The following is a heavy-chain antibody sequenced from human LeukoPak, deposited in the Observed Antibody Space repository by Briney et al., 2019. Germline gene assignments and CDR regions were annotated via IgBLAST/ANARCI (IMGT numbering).Heavy chain of an antibody. CDR3: ARSWARISHKVPTPDAAFDI. Sequence: GGSLRLSCATSGFAFSSNAMSWVRQAPGKGLEWVSAISGSGGSTHYADSVKGRFTISRDNSKNTLYLQMNSLRAEDTAVHYCARSWARISHKVPTPDAAFDIWGQGTMVTVSS. J-gene: IGHJ3*02. CDR2: ISGSGGST. D-gene: IGHD2-15*01. CDR1: GFAFSSNA. V-gene: IGHV3-23*01.